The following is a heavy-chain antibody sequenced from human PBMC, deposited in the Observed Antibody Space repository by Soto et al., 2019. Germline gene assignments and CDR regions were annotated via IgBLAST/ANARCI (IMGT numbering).Heavy chain of an antibody. V-gene: IGHV3-23*01. CDR1: GFTFSSYA. J-gene: IGHJ4*02. Sequence: GGSLRLSCVASGFTFSSYAMSWVRQAPGKGLEWVSAISGSGGSTYYADSVKGRFTISRDNSKNTLYLQMNSLRAEDTAVYYCAKDYAPSADSSPYYFDYWGQGTLVTVSS. CDR3: AKDYAPSADSSPYYFDY. D-gene: IGHD6-13*01. CDR2: ISGSGGST.